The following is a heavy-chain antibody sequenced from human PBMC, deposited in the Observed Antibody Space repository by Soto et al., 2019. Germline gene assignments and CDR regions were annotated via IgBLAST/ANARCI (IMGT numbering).Heavy chain of an antibody. D-gene: IGHD3-22*01. CDR1: GFTFSSYN. V-gene: IGHV3-21*01. CDR2: ISGSSSYI. Sequence: PGGSLRLGCAASGFTFSSYNMNWVRQAPGKGLEWVSFISGSSSYIYYADSVKGRFTISRDNAKNSLYLQMNSLRAEDTAVYYCERVVYYDSSGYQYWGPGTLATV. CDR3: ERVVYYDSSGYQY. J-gene: IGHJ4*02.